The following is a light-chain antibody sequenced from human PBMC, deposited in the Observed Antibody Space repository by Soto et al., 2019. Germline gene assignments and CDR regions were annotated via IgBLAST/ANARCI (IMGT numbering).Light chain of an antibody. CDR3: SSYTASNTRQIV. V-gene: IGLV2-14*03. Sequence: QSALTQPASVSVSPGQSITISCTGTNSDVGGYNYVSWYQHHPGKAPKLMIYDVSNRPSGVSNRFSGSKSGNTASLTISGLQPEDEADYYCSSYTASNTRQIVLGTGTKVTVL. J-gene: IGLJ1*01. CDR2: DVS. CDR1: NSDVGGYNY.